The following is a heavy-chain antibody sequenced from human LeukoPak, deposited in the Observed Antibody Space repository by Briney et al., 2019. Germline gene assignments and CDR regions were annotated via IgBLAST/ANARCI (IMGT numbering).Heavy chain of an antibody. CDR2: INPNSGGT. D-gene: IGHD5-18*01. Sequence: ASVKVSCKASGYTLTGYYMHWVRQAPGQGLEWMGWINPNSGGTNYAQKFQGRVTMTRDTSISTAYMELSRLRSDDTAVYYCASTRTAMAHFDYWGQGTLVTVSS. J-gene: IGHJ4*02. CDR3: ASTRTAMAHFDY. V-gene: IGHV1-2*02. CDR1: GYTLTGYY.